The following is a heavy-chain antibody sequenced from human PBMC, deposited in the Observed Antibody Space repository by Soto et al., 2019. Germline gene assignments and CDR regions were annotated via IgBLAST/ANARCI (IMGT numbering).Heavy chain of an antibody. J-gene: IGHJ4*02. CDR3: AKDGDYDFWSGYYPPYYFDY. CDR1: GFTFSSYA. Sequence: PGGSLRLSCAASGFTFSSYAMSWVRQAPGKGLEWVSAISGSGGSTYYADSVKGRFTISRDNSKNTLYLQMNRLRAEDTAVYYCAKDGDYDFWSGYYPPYYFDYWGQGTLVTVSS. CDR2: ISGSGGST. V-gene: IGHV3-23*01. D-gene: IGHD3-3*01.